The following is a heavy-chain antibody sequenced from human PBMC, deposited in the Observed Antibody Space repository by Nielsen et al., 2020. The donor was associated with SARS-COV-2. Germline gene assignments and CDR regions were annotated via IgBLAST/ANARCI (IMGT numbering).Heavy chain of an antibody. Sequence: PGKGLEWIGYIYYSGSTNYNPSLKSRVTISVDTSKNQFSLKLSSVTAADTAVYYCARDRGLGVDYWGQGTLVTVSS. D-gene: IGHD3-16*01. J-gene: IGHJ4*02. V-gene: IGHV4-59*13. CDR3: ARDRGLGVDY. CDR2: IYYSGST.